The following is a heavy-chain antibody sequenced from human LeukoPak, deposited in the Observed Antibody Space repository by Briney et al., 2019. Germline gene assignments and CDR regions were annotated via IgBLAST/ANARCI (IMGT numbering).Heavy chain of an antibody. CDR2: IYYSGST. J-gene: IGHJ3*02. CDR3: ARASRRYYDSSGRSYDAFDI. CDR1: GGSISSSSYY. D-gene: IGHD3-22*01. V-gene: IGHV4-61*01. Sequence: PSETLSLTCTVSGGSISSSSYYWSWIRQPPGKGLEWIGYIYYSGSTNYNPSLKSRVTISVDTSKNQFSLKLSSVTAADTAVYYCARASRRYYDSSGRSYDAFDIWGQGTMVTVSS.